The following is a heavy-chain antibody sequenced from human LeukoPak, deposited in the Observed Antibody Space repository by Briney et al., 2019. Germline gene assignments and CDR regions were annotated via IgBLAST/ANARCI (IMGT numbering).Heavy chain of an antibody. Sequence: SETLSLTCTVSGYSISSGYYWGWIRQPPGKGLEWIGSIYHSGSTYYNSSLKSRVTISVDTSKNQFSLKLSSVTAADTAVYYCARDPGELPFDYWGQGTLVTVSS. CDR2: IYHSGST. J-gene: IGHJ4*02. D-gene: IGHD1-7*01. CDR3: ARDPGELPFDY. V-gene: IGHV4-38-2*02. CDR1: GYSISSGYY.